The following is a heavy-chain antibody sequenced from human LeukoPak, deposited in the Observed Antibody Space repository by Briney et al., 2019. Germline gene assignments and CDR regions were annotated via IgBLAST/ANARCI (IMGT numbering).Heavy chain of an antibody. Sequence: SETLSLTCTVYGGSFSGYYWSWIRQPPGKGLEWIGEINHSGSTNYNPSLKSRVTISVDTSKNQFSRKRSSVTAADTAVYYCARAGGTRGEVRLNLGYWGQGTLVTVSS. J-gene: IGHJ4*02. D-gene: IGHD1-7*01. V-gene: IGHV4-34*01. CDR2: INHSGST. CDR3: ARAGGTRGEVRLNLGY. CDR1: GGSFSGYY.